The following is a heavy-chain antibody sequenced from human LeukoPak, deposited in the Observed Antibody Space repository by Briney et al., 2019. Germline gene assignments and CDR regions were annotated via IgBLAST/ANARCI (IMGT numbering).Heavy chain of an antibody. V-gene: IGHV3-23*01. J-gene: IGHJ4*02. CDR3: ARGLCGGDCYDY. CDR2: ISGSGGST. Sequence: GGSLRLSCAASGFTFSSFAMSWVRQAPGKGLEWVSAISGSGGSTYYADSVKGRFTISRDNAKNSLYLQMNSLRAEDTAVYYCARGLCGGDCYDYWGQGTLVTVSS. D-gene: IGHD2-21*01. CDR1: GFTFSSFA.